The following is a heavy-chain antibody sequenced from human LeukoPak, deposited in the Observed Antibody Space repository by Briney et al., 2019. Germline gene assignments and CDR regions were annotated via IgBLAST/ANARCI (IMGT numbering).Heavy chain of an antibody. V-gene: IGHV1-24*01. CDR2: FDPEVGET. CDR3: ATDLLALGLKTFDS. Sequence: GASVKVSCKFSGDTLAAYSIHWVRPTPAKGLEWLGGFDPEVGETPYAQRFQGRVTVTEDTATDTACLDLSSLTTDDTAVYYCATDLLALGLKTFDSWGQGNLVTVSS. D-gene: IGHD5-12*01. CDR1: GDTLAAYS. J-gene: IGHJ5*01.